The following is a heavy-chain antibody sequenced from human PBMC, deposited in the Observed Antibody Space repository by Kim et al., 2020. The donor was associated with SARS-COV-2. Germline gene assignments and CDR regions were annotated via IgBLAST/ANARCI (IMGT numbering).Heavy chain of an antibody. J-gene: IGHJ5*02. V-gene: IGHV4-4*07. CDR1: DDSINSYY. CDR3: AKQTRGGSDGWFEP. D-gene: IGHD3-10*01. Sequence: SETLSLTCTVSDDSINSYYWTWIRQPAGKGLEWIGRIFTTGSTNYNPSLKSRVTISIDTSRNQFSLKLTSVTAADTAVYYCAKQTRGGSDGWFEPWGQGTLVTVSS. CDR2: IFTTGST.